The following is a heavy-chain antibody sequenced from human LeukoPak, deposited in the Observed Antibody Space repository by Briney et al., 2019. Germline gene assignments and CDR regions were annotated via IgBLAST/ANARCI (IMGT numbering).Heavy chain of an antibody. CDR1: GGTFSSFA. CDR2: IVPILGTI. J-gene: IGHJ4*02. CDR3: ARDRGGYGDYRSPLDY. V-gene: IGHV1-69*11. Sequence: ASVKVSCKASGGTFSSFAVNWVRQAPGQGLEWMGRIVPILGTINYAQKLQGRVTFTADESTSTAYMELSSLRSEDTAVYYCARDRGGYGDYRSPLDYWGQGTLVTVSS. D-gene: IGHD4-17*01.